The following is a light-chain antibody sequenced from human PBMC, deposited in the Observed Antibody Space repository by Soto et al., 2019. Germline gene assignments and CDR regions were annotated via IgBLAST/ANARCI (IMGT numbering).Light chain of an antibody. CDR1: QSVLYSSNNKNY. CDR3: QQYYSPPWT. CDR2: WAS. V-gene: IGKV4-1*01. Sequence: DIVMTQSPDSLAVSLGERATINCKSSQSVLYSSNNKNYLTWYQQKPGQPPKLLIYWASTRESGVPDRFSGSGSGTDFTLTIRSLQAEDVAVYYCQQYYSPPWTFGHGTKVEIK. J-gene: IGKJ1*01.